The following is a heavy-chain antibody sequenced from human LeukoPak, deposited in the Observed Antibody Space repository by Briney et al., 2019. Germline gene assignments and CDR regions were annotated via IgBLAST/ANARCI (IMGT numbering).Heavy chain of an antibody. CDR3: ASGVPRI. CDR1: GFTFSSYG. CDR2: ISYDGSNK. V-gene: IGHV3-30*03. J-gene: IGHJ4*02. D-gene: IGHD3-10*01. Sequence: GGSLRLSCAASGFTFSSYGMHWVRQAPGKGLERVAVISYDGSNKYYADSVKGRFTISRDNSKNTLYLQMNRLRAEDTAVYYCASGVPRIWGQGTLVTVSS.